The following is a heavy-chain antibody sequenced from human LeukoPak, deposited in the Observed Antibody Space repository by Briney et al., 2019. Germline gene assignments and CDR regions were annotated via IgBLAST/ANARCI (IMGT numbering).Heavy chain of an antibody. V-gene: IGHV4-39*07. CDR2: IYYSGST. J-gene: IGHJ4*02. CDR3: ARDRVTATAIGDFDY. D-gene: IGHD2-2*02. CDR1: GGSISSSSYY. Sequence: SETLSLTCTVSGGSISSSSYYWGWIRQPSGKGLEWIGSIYYSGSTYYNPSLKSRVTISVDTSKNQFSLKLSSVTAADTAVYYCARDRVTATAIGDFDYWGQGTLVTISS.